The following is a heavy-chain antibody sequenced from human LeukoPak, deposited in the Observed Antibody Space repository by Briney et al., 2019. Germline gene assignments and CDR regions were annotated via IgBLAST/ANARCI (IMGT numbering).Heavy chain of an antibody. CDR2: ISGSASST. V-gene: IGHV3-23*01. CDR1: GFTFSSYA. D-gene: IGHD3-10*01. J-gene: IGHJ4*02. Sequence: PGGSLRLSCAASGFTFSSYAMSWVRQAPGKRLEWVSAISGSASSTYYADSVKGRFTISRDNSKNTLYLQMNSLRAEDTAVYYCAKESSYYGSGSYYKAFDYWGQGTLVTVSS. CDR3: AKESSYYGSGSYYKAFDY.